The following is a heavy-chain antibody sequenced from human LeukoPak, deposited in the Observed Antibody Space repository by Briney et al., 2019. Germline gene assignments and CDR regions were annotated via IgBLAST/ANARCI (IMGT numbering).Heavy chain of an antibody. D-gene: IGHD3-22*01. V-gene: IGHV4-34*01. CDR2: ITYSGST. CDR1: GGSFSGYY. J-gene: IGHJ1*01. Sequence: SETLSLTCAVYGGSFSGYYWSWIRQPPGKGLEWIGEITYSGSTNYNPSLKSRVTISVDTSKNQFSLKLSSVTAADTAVYYCARGYYYVRGYFQHWGQGTLVTVSS. CDR3: ARGYYYVRGYFQH.